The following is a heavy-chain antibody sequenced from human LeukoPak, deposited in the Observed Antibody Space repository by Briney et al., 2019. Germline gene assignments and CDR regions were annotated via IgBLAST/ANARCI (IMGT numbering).Heavy chain of an antibody. V-gene: IGHV4-59*01. Sequence: SETLSLTCTVSGGSISSYFWSWIRQPPGKGLEWIGYIYYSGSTNYNPYLKSRVTISVDTSKNQFSLKLSSVTAADTAVYYCASGGRNNWFDPWGQGTLVTVSS. D-gene: IGHD2-15*01. CDR1: GGSISSYF. CDR3: ASGGRNNWFDP. CDR2: IYYSGST. J-gene: IGHJ5*02.